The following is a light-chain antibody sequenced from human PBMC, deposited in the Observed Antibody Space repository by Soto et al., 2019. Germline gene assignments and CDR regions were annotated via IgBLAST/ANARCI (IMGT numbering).Light chain of an antibody. J-gene: IGKJ2*01. Sequence: EIVLTQSPGTLSLSPGERATLSCRASLSVTSNYLAWYQQKPGQAPRLLVSSASSRATGIPDRFSGSGSGTDFTLTITRLEPADFAVYYCQQYGSSPYNFGQGTKLDIK. CDR2: SAS. V-gene: IGKV3-20*01. CDR3: QQYGSSPYN. CDR1: LSVTSNY.